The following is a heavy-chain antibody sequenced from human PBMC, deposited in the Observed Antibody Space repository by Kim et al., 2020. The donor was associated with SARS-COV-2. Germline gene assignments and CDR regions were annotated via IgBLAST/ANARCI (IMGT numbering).Heavy chain of an antibody. CDR2: INPNSGST. D-gene: IGHD5-12*01. V-gene: IGHV1-2*06. Sequence: ASVKVSCKASGYTFTGYYMHWVRQAPGQGLEWMGRINPNSGSTNYAQKFQGRVTMTRDTSISTAYMELSGLRFDDTAVYYCARGGFNWISRVRRVAMDVW. CDR1: GYTFTGYY. CDR3: ARGGFNWISRVRRVAMDV. J-gene: IGHJ3*01.